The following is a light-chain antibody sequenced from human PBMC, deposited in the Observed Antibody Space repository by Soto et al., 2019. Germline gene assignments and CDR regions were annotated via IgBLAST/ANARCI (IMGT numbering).Light chain of an antibody. CDR2: EAS. Sequence: QSVLTQPASVCGPPGQSITISCTGSSSDIGAYNYVSWFQQYPGKAPKLIISEASNRPSGVSNRFSGSKSGTAASLTISGLQTEDEADYFCFSFTTDWTHVFGTGTKVTVL. V-gene: IGLV2-14*01. J-gene: IGLJ1*01. CDR3: FSFTTDWTHV. CDR1: SSDIGAYNY.